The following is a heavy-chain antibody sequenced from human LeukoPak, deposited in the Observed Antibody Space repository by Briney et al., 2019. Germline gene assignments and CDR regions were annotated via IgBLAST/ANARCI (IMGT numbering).Heavy chain of an antibody. Sequence: GGSLRLSCAASGFIVSNNHMSWVRQAPGKGLEWVSVIYPSGTTQYADSVKGRFTISKDISKNTLYLQMNSLRDEDTAVYFCARRILLSGLDIWGQGTMVTVSS. CDR1: GFIVSNNH. V-gene: IGHV3-66*01. D-gene: IGHD3-10*01. J-gene: IGHJ3*02. CDR3: ARRILLSGLDI. CDR2: IYPSGTT.